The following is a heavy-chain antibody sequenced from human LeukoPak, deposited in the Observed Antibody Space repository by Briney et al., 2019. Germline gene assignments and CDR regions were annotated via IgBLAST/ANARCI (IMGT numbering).Heavy chain of an antibody. CDR1: GFTFSRYA. CDR3: ASYSSSWEYFDY. Sequence: GGSLRLSCAASGFTFSRYAMHWVRQAPGKGLEYVSAISNNGGSTYYADSVKGRFTISRDNSKNTLYLQMSSLRAEDTAVYYCASYSSSWEYFDYWGQGTLVTVSS. J-gene: IGHJ4*02. CDR2: ISNNGGST. V-gene: IGHV3-64D*06. D-gene: IGHD6-13*01.